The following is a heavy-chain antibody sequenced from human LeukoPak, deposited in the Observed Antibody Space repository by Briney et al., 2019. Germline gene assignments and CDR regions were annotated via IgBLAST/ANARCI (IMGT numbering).Heavy chain of an antibody. Sequence: ASVKVSCKASGYTFTGYYMHWVRQAPGQGLEWMGWINPNSGNTGYAQKFQGRVTMTRNTSISTAYMELSSLRSEDTAVYYCARAVGSGWYIDYWGQGTLVTVSS. CDR3: ARAVGSGWYIDY. CDR1: GYTFTGYY. CDR2: INPNSGNT. V-gene: IGHV1-8*02. J-gene: IGHJ4*02. D-gene: IGHD6-19*01.